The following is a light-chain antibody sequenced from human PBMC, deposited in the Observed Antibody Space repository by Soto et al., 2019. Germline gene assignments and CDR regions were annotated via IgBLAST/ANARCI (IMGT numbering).Light chain of an antibody. CDR3: QQYNNWPPYT. CDR2: GAS. Sequence: IVMTQSPATLSVSPGERATLSCRASHSVNSNLAWYQQKAGQAPRLLLYGASTRATGIPARFSGSGSRTEFTLTISSLQSEDSAIYYCQQYNNWPPYTFGQGTKLESK. CDR1: HSVNSN. V-gene: IGKV3-15*01. J-gene: IGKJ2*01.